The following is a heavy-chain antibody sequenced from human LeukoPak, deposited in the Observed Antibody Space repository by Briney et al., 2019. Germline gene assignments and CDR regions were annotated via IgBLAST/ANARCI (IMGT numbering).Heavy chain of an antibody. J-gene: IGHJ4*02. Sequence: SETLSLTCTVSGGSISSYYRSWIRQPPGKGLEWIGYIYYSGSTNYNPSLKSRVTISVDTSKNQFSLKLSSVTAADTAVYYCARHRRGEPIDSWGQGTLVTVSS. CDR1: GGSISSYY. V-gene: IGHV4-59*08. CDR2: IYYSGST. CDR3: ARHRRGEPIDS. D-gene: IGHD3-16*01.